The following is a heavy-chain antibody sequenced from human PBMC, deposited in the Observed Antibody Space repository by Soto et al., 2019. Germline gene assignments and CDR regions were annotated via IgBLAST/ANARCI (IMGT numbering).Heavy chain of an antibody. CDR3: ARVLGKWELPDY. D-gene: IGHD1-26*01. CDR2: ISYDGSNK. V-gene: IGHV3-30-3*01. CDR1: GFTFSSYA. J-gene: IGHJ4*02. Sequence: GGSLRLSCAASGFTFSSYAMHWVRQAPGKGLEWVAVISYDGSNKYYADSVKGRFTISRDNSKNTLYLQMNSLRAEDTAVYYCARVLGKWELPDYWGQGTLVTVS.